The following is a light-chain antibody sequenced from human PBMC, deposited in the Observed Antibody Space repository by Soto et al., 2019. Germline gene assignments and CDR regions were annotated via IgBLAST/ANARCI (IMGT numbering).Light chain of an antibody. V-gene: IGKV3-20*01. CDR2: ATS. CDR1: QSVSSSY. Sequence: EIVLTQSPGTLSFSPGERATLSCRASQSVSSSYLAWYQQKPGQAPRLLIYATSSRATGIPDRFSGSGSGTDFTLTISRLEPEDFAVYYCQQYGSSLWTFGQGTKVEIK. J-gene: IGKJ1*01. CDR3: QQYGSSLWT.